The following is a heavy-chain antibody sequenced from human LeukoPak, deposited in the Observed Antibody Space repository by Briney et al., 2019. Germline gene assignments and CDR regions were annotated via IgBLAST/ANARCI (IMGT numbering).Heavy chain of an antibody. CDR2: IKQDGSEK. V-gene: IGHV3-7*01. CDR1: GFTFSTYS. Sequence: PGGSLRLSCAASGFTFSTYSMNWVRQAPGKGLEWVANIKQDGSEKYYVDSVKGRFTISRDNAKNSLYLQMNSLRAEDTAVYYCAREPRVQYFYFYYMDVWGKGTTVTVSS. CDR3: AREPRVQYFYFYYMDV. J-gene: IGHJ6*03.